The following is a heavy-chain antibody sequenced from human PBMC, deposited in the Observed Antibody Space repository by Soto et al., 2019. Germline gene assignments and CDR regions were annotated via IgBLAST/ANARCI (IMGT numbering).Heavy chain of an antibody. D-gene: IGHD3-22*01. V-gene: IGHV3-7*03. J-gene: IGHJ3*02. Sequence: GGSLRLSCAASGFTFSSYWMSWVRQAPGKGLEWVANIKQDGSEKYYVDSVKGRFTISRDNAKNSLYLQMNSLRAEDTAVYYCARNTNYYDSSGYYYAFDIWGQGTMVTVSS. CDR1: GFTFSSYW. CDR3: ARNTNYYDSSGYYYAFDI. CDR2: IKQDGSEK.